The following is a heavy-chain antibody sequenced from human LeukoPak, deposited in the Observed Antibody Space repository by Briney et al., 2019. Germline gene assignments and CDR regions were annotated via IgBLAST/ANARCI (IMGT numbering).Heavy chain of an antibody. J-gene: IGHJ4*02. V-gene: IGHV4-34*01. CDR2: MNHSGST. Sequence: KPSETLSLTCAVYGGSFSGYYWSWIRQPPGKGLEWIGEMNHSGSTNYNPSLKSRVTISVDTSKNQFSLKLSSVTAAGTAVYYCARGRVVATYYFDYWGQGTLVTVSS. CDR1: GGSFSGYY. D-gene: IGHD5-12*01. CDR3: ARGRVVATYYFDY.